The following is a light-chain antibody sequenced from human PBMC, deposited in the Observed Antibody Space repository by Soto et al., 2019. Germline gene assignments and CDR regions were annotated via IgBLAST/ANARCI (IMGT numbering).Light chain of an antibody. CDR1: QSVSSSY. V-gene: IGKV3-20*01. CDR3: QQYGSSPFT. CDR2: GAS. Sequence: EIVLTQSPGTLSLSPGERATLSCRASQSVSSSYLAWYQQKPGQAPRLLIYGASSRATGIPDRFSGSGSGTDFNLTISRLEPEDFAVYYCQQYGSSPFTFGPVTKVDIK. J-gene: IGKJ3*01.